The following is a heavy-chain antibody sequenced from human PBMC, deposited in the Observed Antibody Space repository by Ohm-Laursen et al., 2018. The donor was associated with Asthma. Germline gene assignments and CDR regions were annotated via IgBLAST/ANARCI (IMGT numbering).Heavy chain of an antibody. CDR2: INSVFGTS. V-gene: IGHV1-69*06. CDR1: GGTLGTSV. CDR3: ARKAGSCITSNCYSLDF. D-gene: IGHD2-15*01. Sequence: GASVKVSCKSLGGTLGTSVIGWVRQAPGQGLEWLGGINSVFGTSTYAQKFHDRFTITADKSTSTVYMTLSSLTSEDTAVYYCARKAGSCITSNCYSLDFWGQGTLVTVSS. J-gene: IGHJ4*02.